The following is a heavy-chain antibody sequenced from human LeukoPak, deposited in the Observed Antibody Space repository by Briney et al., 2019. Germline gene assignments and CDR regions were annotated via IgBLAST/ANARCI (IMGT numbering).Heavy chain of an antibody. J-gene: IGHJ3*02. CDR2: VYYRGDT. V-gene: IGHV4-59*08. Sequence: PSETLSLTCSVSGGPLTSYYWSWIRQSPGRELEWIGYVYYRGDTYYNPALKSRVTLSVDTSTKQFSLRLNSVTAADTAVYYCARYRVEGIDAFDIWGQGTMVAVSS. CDR1: GGPLTSYY. D-gene: IGHD5-24*01. CDR3: ARYRVEGIDAFDI.